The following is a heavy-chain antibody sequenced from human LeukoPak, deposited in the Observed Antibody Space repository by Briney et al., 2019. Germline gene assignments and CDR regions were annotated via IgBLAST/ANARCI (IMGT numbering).Heavy chain of an antibody. CDR1: GFTFSDYY. J-gene: IGHJ4*02. Sequence: GGSLRLSCAASGFTFSDYYMTWIRQAPGKGLEWVSFISSSGSTVYSADSVRGRFTVSRDNAKNSLFLYMNSLRAEDTAVYYRAIQITMMVVVPYFDYWGQGALVTVSS. D-gene: IGHD3-22*01. V-gene: IGHV3-11*04. CDR3: AIQITMMVVVPYFDY. CDR2: ISSSGSTV.